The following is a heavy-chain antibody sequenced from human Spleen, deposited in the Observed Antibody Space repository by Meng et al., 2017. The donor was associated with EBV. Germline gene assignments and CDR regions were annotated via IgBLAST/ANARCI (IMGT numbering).Heavy chain of an antibody. Sequence: QVQLVQSGSELKRTGSSVKISCKASGYIFTSYAIHWVRQAPGQGPEWMGWITTSTGTPTYAQGFTGRFVFSLDSTVSTTFLQISALNPVDTAVYYCARDRTYSGTPDFWGQGTLVTVSS. J-gene: IGHJ4*02. D-gene: IGHD1-26*01. V-gene: IGHV7-4-1*02. CDR2: ITTSTGTP. CDR1: GYIFTSYA. CDR3: ARDRTYSGTPDF.